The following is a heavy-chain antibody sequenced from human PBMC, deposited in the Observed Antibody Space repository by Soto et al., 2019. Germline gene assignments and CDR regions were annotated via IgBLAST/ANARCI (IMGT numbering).Heavy chain of an antibody. CDR3: ARTIAVAGPFDY. D-gene: IGHD6-19*01. V-gene: IGHV3-33*01. CDR1: GFTFSSYG. J-gene: IGHJ4*02. Sequence: GGSLRLSCAASGFTFSSYGMHWVRQAPGKGLEWVAVIWYDGSNKYYADSVKGRFTISRDNSKNTLYLQMNSLRAEDTAVYYCARTIAVAGPFDYWGQGTLVTV. CDR2: IWYDGSNK.